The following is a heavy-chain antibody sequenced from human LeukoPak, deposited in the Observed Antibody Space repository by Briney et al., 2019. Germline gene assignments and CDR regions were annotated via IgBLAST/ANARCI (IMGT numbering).Heavy chain of an antibody. CDR1: GGSISSYY. V-gene: IGHV4-4*07. J-gene: IGHJ6*03. D-gene: IGHD1-1*01. Sequence: SETLSLTCTVSGGSISSYYWSWIRQPAGKGLEWIGRIYTSGSTNYNPSLKSRVTMSVGTSKNQFSLKLSSVTAADTAVYYCARGQSTYYYYYMDVWGKGTTVTVS. CDR3: ARGQSTYYYYYMDV. CDR2: IYTSGST.